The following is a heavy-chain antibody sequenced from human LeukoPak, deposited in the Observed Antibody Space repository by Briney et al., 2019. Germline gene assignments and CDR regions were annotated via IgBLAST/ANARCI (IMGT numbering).Heavy chain of an antibody. CDR1: GFIFSSYS. V-gene: IGHV3-23*01. D-gene: IGHD3-10*01. J-gene: IGHJ4*02. Sequence: GGSQRLSCAASGFIFSSYSMSWVRQAPGKGLEWVSVITGSGGNTYYADSVKGRFTISKDNSKNTVYLQMNSLKTEDTAVYYCTTDRLEAGSYFDYWGQGTLVTVSS. CDR3: TTDRLEAGSYFDY. CDR2: ITGSGGNT.